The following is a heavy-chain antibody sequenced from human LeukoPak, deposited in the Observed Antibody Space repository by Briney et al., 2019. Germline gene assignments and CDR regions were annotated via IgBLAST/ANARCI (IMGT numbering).Heavy chain of an antibody. J-gene: IGHJ4*02. Sequence: PGGSLRLSCAASGFTHRDYSMNWVRHAPGKGLEWISYIGIDSGNTNYAESVEGRFTISGDNAKNSLYLQMNSLRVEDTAVYYGTRDYKDAFDNWGQGTLVTVSS. CDR1: GFTHRDYS. CDR3: TRDYKDAFDN. CDR2: IGIDSGNT. D-gene: IGHD1-1*01. V-gene: IGHV3-48*04.